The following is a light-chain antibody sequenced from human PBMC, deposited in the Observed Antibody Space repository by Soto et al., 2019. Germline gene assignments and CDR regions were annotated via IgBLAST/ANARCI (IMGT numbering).Light chain of an antibody. CDR1: RSDVGGYNY. CDR2: DVT. V-gene: IGLV2-11*01. Sequence: QSVLTQPRSVSGSPGQSVTISCTGTRSDVGGYNYVSWFQQHPDKAPKLMIYDVTKRPSGVPDRFSGSKSGNTASLTISGLQAEDEADYYCCSYVGNYSWLFGGGTKVTV. CDR3: CSYVGNYSWL. J-gene: IGLJ2*01.